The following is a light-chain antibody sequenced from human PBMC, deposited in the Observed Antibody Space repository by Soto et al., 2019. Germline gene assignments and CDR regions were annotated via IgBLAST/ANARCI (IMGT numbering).Light chain of an antibody. CDR1: PAIASF. Sequence: IQLTQSPSSLSASVGDRVTITCRASPAIASFLAWYQQKPGTAPKLLIYGASTLQSGVPSRFSGSRSGTDYTLTIASLQPEDFATYYCQQLNGSPWTFGQGTKV. V-gene: IGKV1-9*01. J-gene: IGKJ1*01. CDR3: QQLNGSPWT. CDR2: GAS.